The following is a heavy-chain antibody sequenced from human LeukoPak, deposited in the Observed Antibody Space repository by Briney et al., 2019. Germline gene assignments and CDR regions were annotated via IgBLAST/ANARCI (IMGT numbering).Heavy chain of an antibody. CDR3: AREDYDRPCRD. CDR1: GGTFSSYA. J-gene: IGHJ4*02. CDR2: INPSGGST. Sequence: ASVKVSCKASGGTFSSYAISWVRQAPGQGLEWMGIINPSGGSTSYAQKFQGRVTMTRDTSTSTVYMELSSLRSEDTAVYYCAREDYDRPCRDWGQGTLVTVSS. D-gene: IGHD3-22*01. V-gene: IGHV1-46*01.